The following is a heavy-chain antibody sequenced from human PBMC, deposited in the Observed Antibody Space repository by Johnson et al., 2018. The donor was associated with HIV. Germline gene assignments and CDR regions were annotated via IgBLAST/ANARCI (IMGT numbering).Heavy chain of an antibody. CDR1: GFTFSSYA. D-gene: IGHD6-6*01. CDR3: ARGSSGSFDL. CDR2: ISSNGGST. Sequence: VQLVESGGGVVRPGRSLRLSCAASGFTFSSYAMHWVRQAPGKGLEYVSAISSNGGSTYYANSVKGRFTISRDSSKNAVYLQMSSLRAEDTALYYCARGSSGSFDLWGRGTMVTVSS. J-gene: IGHJ3*01. V-gene: IGHV3-64*01.